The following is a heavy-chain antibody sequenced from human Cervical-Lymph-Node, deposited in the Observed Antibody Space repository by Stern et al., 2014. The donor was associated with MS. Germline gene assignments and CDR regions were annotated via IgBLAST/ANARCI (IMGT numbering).Heavy chain of an antibody. CDR2: IIPVLNAP. V-gene: IGHV1-69*01. CDR3: ATEEEDTGYQTYGMDV. D-gene: IGHD5-12*01. J-gene: IGHJ6*02. Sequence: QVQLVQSGPEMKKPGSSVKVSCKSSGGTFNSHAISWIRQAPGQGLEWVGVIIPVLNAPNYAQKCHGRVTITADESTRTAYLEVSSLRYEDTAVYYCATEEEDTGYQTYGMDVWGQGTTVTVSS. CDR1: GGTFNSHA.